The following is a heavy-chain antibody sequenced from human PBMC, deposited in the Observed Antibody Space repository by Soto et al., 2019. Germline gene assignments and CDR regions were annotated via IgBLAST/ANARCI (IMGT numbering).Heavy chain of an antibody. V-gene: IGHV1-2*04. CDR2: INANSGGT. CDR1: AYTFTGYY. D-gene: IGHD3-22*01. J-gene: IGHJ4*02. Sequence: QVQLVQSGAEVKKPGASVKVSCKASAYTFTGYYIHWVRQAPGQGLEWMGWINANSGGTNYAQKFQGWVTMTRDTSINTAYMQLSRLRSDDTAVYYCARASSCCDCSGYLGVDYWGQGTLVTVGS. CDR3: ARASSCCDCSGYLGVDY.